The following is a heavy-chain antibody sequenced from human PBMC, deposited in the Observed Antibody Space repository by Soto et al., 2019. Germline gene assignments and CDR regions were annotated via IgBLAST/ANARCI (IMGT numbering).Heavy chain of an antibody. CDR3: ARELGYCSSTSCYKGYYGMDV. Sequence: QLQLVESGGGVVQPGRSLRLSCAASGFTFSSYGMHWVRQAPGKGLEWVAVIWYDGSNKYYADSVKGRFIISRDTSTNALYLQMNSLRAEDTAVYYCARELGYCSSTSCYKGYYGMDVWGPGTTVTVS. CDR1: GFTFSSYG. D-gene: IGHD2-2*02. CDR2: IWYDGSNK. J-gene: IGHJ6*02. V-gene: IGHV3-33*01.